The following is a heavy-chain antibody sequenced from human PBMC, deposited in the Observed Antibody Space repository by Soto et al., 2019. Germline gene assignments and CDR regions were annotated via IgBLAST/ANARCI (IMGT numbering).Heavy chain of an antibody. CDR2: IYYSGST. J-gene: IGHJ5*02. CDR3: ATDSNWFDP. V-gene: IGHV4-59*01. CDR1: GGSINNYY. Sequence: SETLSLTCTVSGGSINNYYWSWIRQPPGKGLGWIGYIYYSGSTNYNPSLESRVTISVDTSKNQFSLKLRSVTAADTGVYYCATDSNWFDPWGQGTLVTVSS.